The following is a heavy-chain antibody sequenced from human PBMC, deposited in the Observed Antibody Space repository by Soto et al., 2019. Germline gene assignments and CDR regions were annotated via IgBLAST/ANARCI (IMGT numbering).Heavy chain of an antibody. CDR1: GDTFNFYS. CDR2: VNPILSMS. J-gene: IGHJ4*02. D-gene: IGHD3-10*01. CDR3: ASNYGSGYRAFDS. Sequence: QVQLVQSGAEVKSAGSSVKVSCKASGDTFNFYSINWVRQAPGLGLEWVGRVNPILSMSNYAQRFQGRVTMAGDKATGTGYMELRSLRSEDTAIYYCASNYGSGYRAFDSWGQGALVTVSS. V-gene: IGHV1-69*02.